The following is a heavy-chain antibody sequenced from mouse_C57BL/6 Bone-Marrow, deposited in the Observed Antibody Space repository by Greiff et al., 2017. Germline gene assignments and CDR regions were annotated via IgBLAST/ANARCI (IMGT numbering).Heavy chain of an antibody. Sequence: VQLQQPGAELVMPGASVKLSCKASGYTFTSYWMHWVKQRPGQGLEWIGEIYPSDSYTNYNQKIKGKSTLTVDKYSRTAYMQLSSLTSDESAVYDCAREAYYFAMDYWGQGTSVTVSS. D-gene: IGHD3-2*02. V-gene: IGHV1-69*01. J-gene: IGHJ4*01. CDR1: GYTFTSYW. CDR3: AREAYYFAMDY. CDR2: IYPSDSYT.